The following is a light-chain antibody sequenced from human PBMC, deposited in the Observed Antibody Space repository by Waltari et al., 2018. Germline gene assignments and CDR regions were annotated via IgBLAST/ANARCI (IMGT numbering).Light chain of an antibody. CDR2: EVS. V-gene: IGLV2-8*01. Sequence: QSALTQPPSASGSPGQSVTISCTGTSSDVGSFDYVSWYQQHPGKVPSLMIYEVSKRPSGVPDRFSGSKSGNTASLTVSGLQVEDEADYYCSSFAGSSQMLFGGGTKLTVL. J-gene: IGLJ2*01. CDR1: SSDVGSFDY. CDR3: SSFAGSSQML.